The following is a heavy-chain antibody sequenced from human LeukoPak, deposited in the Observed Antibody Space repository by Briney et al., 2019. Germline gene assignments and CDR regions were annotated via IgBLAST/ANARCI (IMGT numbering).Heavy chain of an antibody. V-gene: IGHV3-30-3*01. CDR3: ARDYLRGFDY. Sequence: PGGSLRLSCAAAGFTFSKYAMHWGRQAPGKGLEWVASIVFEGSNTFHADSVKGRLTTARVNTKSRLYLQMNSLRAEDTAIYYCARDYLRGFDYWGHGILVTVSS. J-gene: IGHJ4*01. D-gene: IGHD3-16*01. CDR1: GFTFSKYA. CDR2: IVFEGSNT.